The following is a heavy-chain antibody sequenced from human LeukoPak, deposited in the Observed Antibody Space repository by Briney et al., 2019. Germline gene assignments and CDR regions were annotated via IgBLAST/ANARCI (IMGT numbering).Heavy chain of an antibody. J-gene: IGHJ4*02. V-gene: IGHV4-59*01. CDR2: IYYSGST. Sequence: KPSETLSLTCTVSGGSISSYYWSWIRQPPGKGLEWIGYIYYSGSTNYNPSLKSRVTISVDTSKNQFSLKLSSVTAADTAVYYCARGESSGWYVRGFDYWGQGTLVTVSS. D-gene: IGHD6-19*01. CDR3: ARGESSGWYVRGFDY. CDR1: GGSISSYY.